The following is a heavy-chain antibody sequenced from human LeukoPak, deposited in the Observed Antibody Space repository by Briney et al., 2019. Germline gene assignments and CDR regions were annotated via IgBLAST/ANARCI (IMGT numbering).Heavy chain of an antibody. J-gene: IGHJ4*02. Sequence: GSLRLSCVASGLPIADFAMHWVRQAPGKGLEWVSLISGDGVSTFYADSVKGRFSISRDNSKNSLSLEMNSLRTEDTAMYYCARESGKFDYWGQGTLVAVSS. V-gene: IGHV3-43*02. CDR1: GLPIADFA. CDR2: ISGDGVST. CDR3: ARESGKFDY.